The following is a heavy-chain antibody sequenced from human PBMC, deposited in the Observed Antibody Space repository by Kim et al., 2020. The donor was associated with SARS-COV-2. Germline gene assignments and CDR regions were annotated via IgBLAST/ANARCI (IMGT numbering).Heavy chain of an antibody. Sequence: GGSLRLSCAASGFTFSSYDLHWVRQVIGKGLEWVSAIGNAGDTYYRGSVKGRFTISREDAKNSLHLQMNRLRAGDTAVYYCARSGVLRDNYSMDVWGQGTTVTVSS. CDR1: GFTFSSYD. CDR3: ARSGVLRDNYSMDV. V-gene: IGHV3-13*01. J-gene: IGHJ6*02. D-gene: IGHD3-3*01. CDR2: IGNAGDT.